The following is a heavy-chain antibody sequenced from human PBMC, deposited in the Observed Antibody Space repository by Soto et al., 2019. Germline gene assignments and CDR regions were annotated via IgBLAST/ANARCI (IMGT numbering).Heavy chain of an antibody. J-gene: IGHJ4*02. CDR1: GDTFNFYT. CDR3: ATSYGSGYRAFDF. CDR2: FNPILTMS. V-gene: IGHV1-69*02. D-gene: IGHD3-10*01. Sequence: QVQLVQSGADVKKPGSSVKVSCKASGDTFNFYTINWVRQAPGLGLEWMGRFNPILTMSNYAQKFEGRVRITADKSTSTAYMELSRLRAEETAMYYCATSYGSGYRAFDFWGQGALVTVSS.